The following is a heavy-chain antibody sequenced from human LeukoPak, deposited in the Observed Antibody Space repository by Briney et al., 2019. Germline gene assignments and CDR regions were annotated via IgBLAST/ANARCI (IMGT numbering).Heavy chain of an antibody. D-gene: IGHD6-13*01. CDR1: GFTFNHYW. CDR2: IKEDGSTK. V-gene: IGHV3-7*01. Sequence: PGGSLRLSCAASGFTFNHYWMSWVRQAPGKGLEWVANIKEDGSTKYYMDSVKGRFTISRDNAKNSLYLQMNSLRAEDTAVYYCAKDVAAAGSFDYWGQGTLVTVSS. CDR3: AKDVAAAGSFDY. J-gene: IGHJ4*02.